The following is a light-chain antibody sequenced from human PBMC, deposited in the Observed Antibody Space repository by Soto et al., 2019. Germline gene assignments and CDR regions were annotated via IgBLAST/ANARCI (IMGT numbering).Light chain of an antibody. CDR1: EGISSY. Sequence: DIQLTQSPSFLSASVGDRVTITCRASEGISSYLAWYQQKPGKAPKLLIYVASTLQSGVPSRFSGSGSGTEFTLTISSLQPEDFATYYCQQLNNYPRTFGQGTKVDIK. J-gene: IGKJ1*01. V-gene: IGKV1-9*01. CDR2: VAS. CDR3: QQLNNYPRT.